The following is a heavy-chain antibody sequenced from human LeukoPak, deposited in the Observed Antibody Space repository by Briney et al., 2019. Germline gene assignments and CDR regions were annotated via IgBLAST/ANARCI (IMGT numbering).Heavy chain of an antibody. CDR2: INPSGGST. CDR1: GYTFTSYY. D-gene: IGHD6-13*01. Sequence: GASVKVSCKASGYTFTSYYTHWVRQAPGQGLEWMGIINPSGGSTSYAQKFQGRVTMTRDTSTSTVYMELSSLRSEDTAVYYCARRGLTSSSWYGGYYGMDVWGQGTTVTVSS. CDR3: ARRGLTSSSWYGGYYGMDV. V-gene: IGHV1-46*01. J-gene: IGHJ6*02.